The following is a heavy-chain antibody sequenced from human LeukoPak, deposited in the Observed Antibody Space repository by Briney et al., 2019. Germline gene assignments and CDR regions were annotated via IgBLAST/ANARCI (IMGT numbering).Heavy chain of an antibody. D-gene: IGHD1-26*01. CDR3: ARQRKSAVGATPFWYLDL. V-gene: IGHV4-34*01. CDR2: IHHGGGGT. CDR1: DGSLSGYY. J-gene: IGHJ2*01. Sequence: SETLSPTCAVYDGSLSGYYWSWIRQPPGRGLEWIGEIHHGGGGTNYNPSLKSRVTISVDTSKNQFSLKLNSVTAADTAVYYCARQRKSAVGATPFWYLDLWGRGTLVTVSS.